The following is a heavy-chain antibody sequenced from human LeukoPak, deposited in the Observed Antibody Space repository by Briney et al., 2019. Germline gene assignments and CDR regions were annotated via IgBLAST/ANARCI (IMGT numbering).Heavy chain of an antibody. CDR3: VRLRRNNDRSGYYYYYDY. CDR2: ISCRSNYR. D-gene: IGHD3-22*01. J-gene: IGHJ4*02. Sequence: GGSLRLSCAASGYTFSDFSVNWVRQAPGKGLEWVSSISCRSNYRYYADSVRGRFTISRDDAKDSLFLQMNSLRAEDTAVYFCVRLRRNNDRSGYYYYYDYWGQGTLVTVSS. CDR1: GYTFSDFS. V-gene: IGHV3-21*01.